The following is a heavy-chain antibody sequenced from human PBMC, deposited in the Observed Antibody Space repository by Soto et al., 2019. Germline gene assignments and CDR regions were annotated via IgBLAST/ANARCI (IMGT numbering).Heavy chain of an antibody. V-gene: IGHV5-10-1*01. D-gene: IGHD6-19*01. CDR2: IDPSDSYT. J-gene: IGHJ4*02. Sequence: PGESLKISCKGSGYSFTSYWISWVRQMPGKGLEWMGRIDPSDSYTNYSPSFQGHVTISADKSISTAYLQWSSLKASDTAMYYCARHSGSSSGWDELDYWGQGTLVTVSS. CDR3: ARHSGSSSGWDELDY. CDR1: GYSFTSYW.